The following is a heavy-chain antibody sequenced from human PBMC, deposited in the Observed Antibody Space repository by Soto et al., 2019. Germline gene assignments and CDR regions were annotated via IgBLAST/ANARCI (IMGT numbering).Heavy chain of an antibody. CDR2: ISAYNGNT. J-gene: IGHJ4*02. Sequence: QVQLVQSGAEVKKPGASVKVSCKASGYTFTSYGISRVRQAPGQGLEWRGWISAYNGNTNYAHKVQGRVTMTPDTSTGTSYMELRSLRSDDTGVYYCARHHVYGEYVVGYWGKGTLVTVSS. V-gene: IGHV1-18*01. D-gene: IGHD3-10*01. CDR1: GYTFTSYG. CDR3: ARHHVYGEYVVGY.